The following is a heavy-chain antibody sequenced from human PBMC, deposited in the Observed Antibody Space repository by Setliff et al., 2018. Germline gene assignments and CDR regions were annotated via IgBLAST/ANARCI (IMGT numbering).Heavy chain of an antibody. CDR3: ARERSAYSYGLGV. J-gene: IGHJ6*02. Sequence: SETLSLTCAVYVAFFSGNYWSWFRQPPGKGLEWIGYIYHNGNINCNPSLKSRVNVSIDTSKNQFALNLKSVTAADTAVYYCARERSAYSYGLGVWGQGTTVTVSS. CDR2: IYHNGNI. CDR1: VAFFSGNY. D-gene: IGHD2-15*01. V-gene: IGHV4-34*11.